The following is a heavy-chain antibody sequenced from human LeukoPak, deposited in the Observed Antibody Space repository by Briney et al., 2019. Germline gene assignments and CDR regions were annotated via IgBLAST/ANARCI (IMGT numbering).Heavy chain of an antibody. V-gene: IGHV3-74*01. D-gene: IGHD3-22*01. CDR3: ARGGPTMIVV. CDR1: GFTFSSYW. CDR2: INSDGSRT. J-gene: IGHJ4*02. Sequence: GGSLRLSCAAGGFTFSSYWMHWVCQATGKGLVWVSRINSDGSRTSYAESVKGRFTVSRDNAKNTLYLQMNSLRAEDTAVYYCARGGPTMIVVWGQGTLVTVSS.